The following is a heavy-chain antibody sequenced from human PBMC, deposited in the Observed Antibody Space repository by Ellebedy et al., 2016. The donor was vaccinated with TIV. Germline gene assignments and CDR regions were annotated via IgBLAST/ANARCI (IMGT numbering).Heavy chain of an antibody. D-gene: IGHD1-26*01. Sequence: GESLKISCAASGFTFSSYAMSWVRQAPGKGLEWVSAISGSGGSTYYADSVKGRFTISRDNSKNTLYLQMNSLRAEDTALYHCARGIVGAPDAFDIWGQGTMVTVSS. CDR1: GFTFSSYA. CDR2: ISGSGGST. J-gene: IGHJ3*02. V-gene: IGHV3-23*01. CDR3: ARGIVGAPDAFDI.